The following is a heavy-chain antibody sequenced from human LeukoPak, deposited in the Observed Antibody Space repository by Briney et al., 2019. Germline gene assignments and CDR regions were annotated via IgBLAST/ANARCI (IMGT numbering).Heavy chain of an antibody. CDR1: GYSISSGNY. D-gene: IGHD3-22*01. CDR3: AREGNYYDSSDAFDI. V-gene: IGHV4-38-2*02. Sequence: SETLSHTCTVSGYSISSGNYWGWIRQSPGKGLEWIGTIYHSGSTYYNPSLKSRVTISVDTSKNQFSLKLSSVTAADTAVYYCAREGNYYDSSDAFDIWGQGTMVTVSS. CDR2: IYHSGST. J-gene: IGHJ3*02.